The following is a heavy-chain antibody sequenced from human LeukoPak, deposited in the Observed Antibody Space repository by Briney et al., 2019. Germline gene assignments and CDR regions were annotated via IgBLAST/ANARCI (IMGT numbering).Heavy chain of an antibody. V-gene: IGHV3-21*01. J-gene: IGHJ6*02. CDR2: ISPVSSYT. CDR3: VRDVSRRIGMDV. CDR1: GFSFNSYT. Sequence: GGSLRLSCLASGFSFNSYTMNWVREAPGKGLEWVSTISPVSSYTWYTESVKGRFTISRDNPKNSLYLQMDSLRAEDTAVYYCVRDVSRRIGMDVWGQGTTVTVSS. D-gene: IGHD2/OR15-2a*01.